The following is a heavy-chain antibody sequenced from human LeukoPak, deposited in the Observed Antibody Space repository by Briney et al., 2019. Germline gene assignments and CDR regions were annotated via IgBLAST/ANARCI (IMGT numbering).Heavy chain of an antibody. CDR1: GDTVSSNSAA. V-gene: IGHV6-1*01. J-gene: IGHJ3*01. CDR2: TYYRSKWYY. CDR3: ARGFALDF. Sequence: SQTLSLTCDISGDTVSSNSAAWNWIRQSPSRGLEWLGRTYYRSKWYYDYAVSVKSRITISPDTSKNQFSLQLNSVTADDTAVYYCARGFALDFWGQGTMVTISS.